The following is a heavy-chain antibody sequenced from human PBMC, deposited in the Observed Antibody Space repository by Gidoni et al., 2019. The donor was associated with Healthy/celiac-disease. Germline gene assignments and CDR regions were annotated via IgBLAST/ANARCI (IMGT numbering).Heavy chain of an antibody. D-gene: IGHD1-20*01. CDR3: ATITGQARAFDI. Sequence: EVQLVESGGGLVQPGGSLRLSCAASGFTFSSYEMNWVRQAPGKGLEWVSYISSSGSTIYYADSVKGRFTISRDNAKNSLYLQMNSLRAEDTAVYYCATITGQARAFDIWGQGTMVTVSS. CDR2: ISSSGSTI. CDR1: GFTFSSYE. J-gene: IGHJ3*02. V-gene: IGHV3-48*03.